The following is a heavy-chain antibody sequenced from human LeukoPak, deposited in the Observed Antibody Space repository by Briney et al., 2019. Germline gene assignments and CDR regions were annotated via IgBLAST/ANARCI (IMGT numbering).Heavy chain of an antibody. D-gene: IGHD3-10*01. V-gene: IGHV3-30*02. CDR3: AKSRHMVRGVTPFDY. Sequence: GGSLRLSCVASGFKFDDYGMSWVRQAPGKGLEWVAFIRYDGSNKYYADSVKGRFTISRDNSKNTLYLQMNSLRAEDTAVYYCAKSRHMVRGVTPFDYWGQGTLVTVSS. CDR1: GFKFDDYG. J-gene: IGHJ4*02. CDR2: IRYDGSNK.